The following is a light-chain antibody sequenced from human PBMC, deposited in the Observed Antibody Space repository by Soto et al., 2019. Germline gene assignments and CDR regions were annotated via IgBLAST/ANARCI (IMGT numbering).Light chain of an antibody. CDR1: SSDVGNYRY. V-gene: IGLV2-14*01. Sequence: SVLTHPASVSGSPGQSMTISCTGTSSDVGNYRYVSWYQQQPGKAPKLMIYEVSYRPLGVSNRFSGSKSGNTASLTISGLQAEDEADYYCTSFTTSDSWVFGGGTQLTVL. J-gene: IGLJ3*02. CDR2: EVS. CDR3: TSFTTSDSWV.